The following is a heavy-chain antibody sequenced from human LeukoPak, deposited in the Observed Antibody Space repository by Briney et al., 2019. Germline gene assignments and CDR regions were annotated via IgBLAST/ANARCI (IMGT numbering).Heavy chain of an antibody. D-gene: IGHD1-20*01. Sequence: ASVKVSCKASGYTFTSYDINWVRQATGQGLEWMGWMNPNSGNTGYAQKFQGRVTMTRNTSISTAYMELSSLRSEDTAVYYCASGVGVYIWNDFPPDYYYGMDVWGQGTTVTVSS. CDR2: MNPNSGNT. V-gene: IGHV1-8*01. CDR1: GYTFTSYD. J-gene: IGHJ6*02. CDR3: ASGVGVYIWNDFPPDYYYGMDV.